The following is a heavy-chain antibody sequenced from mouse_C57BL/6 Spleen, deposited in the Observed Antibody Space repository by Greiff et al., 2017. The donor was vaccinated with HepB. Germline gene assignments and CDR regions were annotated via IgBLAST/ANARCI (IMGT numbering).Heavy chain of an antibody. CDR1: GYSITSGYY. CDR2: ISYDGSN. J-gene: IGHJ3*01. CDR3: ARDLPGAY. Sequence: EVQLVESGPGLVKPSQSLSLTCSVTGYSITSGYYWNWIRQFPGNKLEWMGYISYDGSNNYNPSLKNRISITRDTSKNQFFLKLNSVTTEDTATYYCARDLPGAYWGQGTLVTVSA. V-gene: IGHV3-6*01.